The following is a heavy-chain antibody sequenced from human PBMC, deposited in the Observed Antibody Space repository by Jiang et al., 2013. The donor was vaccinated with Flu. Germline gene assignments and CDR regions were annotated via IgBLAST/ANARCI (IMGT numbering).Heavy chain of an antibody. J-gene: IGHJ4*02. D-gene: IGHD3-10*01. CDR1: GFTFSSYT. V-gene: IGHV3-48*01. Sequence: RLSCAASGFTFSSYTMNLGPPGSRKGLEWVSYISSSSSTIYYADSVKGRFTISRDNAKNSLYLQMNSLRAEDMAVYYCARAMFYYGDIDYWGQGTLVTVSS. CDR3: ARAMFYYGDIDY. CDR2: ISSSSSTI.